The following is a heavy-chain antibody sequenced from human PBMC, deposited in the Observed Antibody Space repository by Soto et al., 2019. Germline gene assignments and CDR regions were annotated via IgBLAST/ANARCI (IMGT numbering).Heavy chain of an antibody. D-gene: IGHD1-26*01. CDR1: GGSISSTSSY. Sequence: QLQLQESGPGLVKPSETLSLTCSVSGGSISSTSSYWGWIRQPPERGLEWVGSMYYTGSPYYNRSLQSRLTISVDTSKNQFSLELTSVTAADTAVYFCARGLSWGVGYFDYWGRGLLVTVSS. J-gene: IGHJ4*02. CDR2: MYYTGSP. CDR3: ARGLSWGVGYFDY. V-gene: IGHV4-39*01.